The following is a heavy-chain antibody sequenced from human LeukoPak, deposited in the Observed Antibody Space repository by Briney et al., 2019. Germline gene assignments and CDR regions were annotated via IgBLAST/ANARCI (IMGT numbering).Heavy chain of an antibody. CDR3: ARQGDVDWFDP. V-gene: IGHV5-51*01. Sequence: PGESLKISCQGSGSIFTSYWIGWVRQLPAKGLEWMGSIYPGDSDTSYSPSFQGQVTISADKSINTAYLQWRSLKASDTAIYYCARQGDVDWFDPWGQGTLVTVSS. CDR2: IYPGDSDT. J-gene: IGHJ5*02. CDR1: GSIFTSYW. D-gene: IGHD5-24*01.